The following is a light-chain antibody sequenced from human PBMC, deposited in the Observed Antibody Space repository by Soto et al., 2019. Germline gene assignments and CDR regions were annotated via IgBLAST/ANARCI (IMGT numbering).Light chain of an antibody. CDR3: RSYDRRNWV. V-gene: IGLV6-57*01. CDR1: SGSFASNS. J-gene: IGLJ3*02. Sequence: NFMLTQPHSVSESPGKTVTISCTRSSGSFASNSVQWYQQRPGSSPTTVIYEDNQRPSGVPDRFSGSIDSSSKSASLSISGLKAGDEADYSCRSYDRRNWVFGGGPKLTVL. CDR2: EDN.